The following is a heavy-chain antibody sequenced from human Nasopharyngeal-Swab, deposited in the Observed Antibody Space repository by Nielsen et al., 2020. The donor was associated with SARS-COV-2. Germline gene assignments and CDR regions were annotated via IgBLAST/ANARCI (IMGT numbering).Heavy chain of an antibody. Sequence: SETLSLTCTVSGASIAYITFYWGWIRQPPGKGLEWIGNIYYNGNTYQNPSLKSRLTISVDKSKNQFSLQLSSVTAADTAVYYCVRSSSWYYFDYWEQGTQVTVSS. CDR3: VRSSSWYYFDY. D-gene: IGHD6-13*01. V-gene: IGHV4-39*01. CDR1: GASIAYITFY. CDR2: IYYNGNT. J-gene: IGHJ4*02.